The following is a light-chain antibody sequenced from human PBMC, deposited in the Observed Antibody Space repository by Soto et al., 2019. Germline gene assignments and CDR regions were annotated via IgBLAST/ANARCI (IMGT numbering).Light chain of an antibody. J-gene: IGKJ2*01. Sequence: EIVLTQSPATLSLSPGERATLSCRASQSVSSYLAWYQQKPGQAPRLLIYDASNRATGIPARFSGSGSGTDFTLTISSLEPEDFAVYYCQQRSNWPPTFGQGNKLELK. CDR2: DAS. CDR3: QQRSNWPPT. V-gene: IGKV3-11*01. CDR1: QSVSSY.